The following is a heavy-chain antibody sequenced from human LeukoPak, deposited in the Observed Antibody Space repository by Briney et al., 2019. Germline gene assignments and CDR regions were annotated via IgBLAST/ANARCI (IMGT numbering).Heavy chain of an antibody. D-gene: IGHD3-22*01. Sequence: SEALSLTCTVSGDSISSYYWSWIRQPPGKGLEWIGYIYYSGSTNYNPSLKSRVTISVDTSKNQLSLKLSSVTTEATAVYYCARRYYDSRRYPNWFDPWGQGTLVTVSS. CDR1: GDSISSYY. CDR2: IYYSGST. J-gene: IGHJ5*02. CDR3: ARRYYDSRRYPNWFDP. V-gene: IGHV4-59*08.